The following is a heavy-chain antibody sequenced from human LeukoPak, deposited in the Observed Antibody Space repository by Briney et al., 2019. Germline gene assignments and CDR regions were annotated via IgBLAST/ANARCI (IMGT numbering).Heavy chain of an antibody. V-gene: IGHV4-34*08. D-gene: IGHD3-9*01. J-gene: IGHJ3*02. Sequence: NPGGSLRLSCAASGFTFSSYAMSWVRQAPGKGLEWIGEINHSGSTNYNPSLKSRVTISVDTSKNQFSLKLSSVTAADTAVYYCAAVGGLRYFDWLLASRDAFDIWGQGTMVTVSS. CDR2: INHSGST. CDR1: GFTFSSYA. CDR3: AAVGGLRYFDWLLASRDAFDI.